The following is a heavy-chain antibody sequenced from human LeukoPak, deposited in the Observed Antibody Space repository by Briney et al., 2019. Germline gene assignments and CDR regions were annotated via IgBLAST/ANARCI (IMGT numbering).Heavy chain of an antibody. CDR2: IYSGGST. CDR1: GFTFSSYA. V-gene: IGHV3-30*14. CDR3: ARDFSGGRAYGMDV. Sequence: GRSLRLSCAASGFTFSSYAMHWVRQAPGKGLERVAVIYSGGSTYYADSAKGRFTISRDNSKNTLYLQMNSLRAKDRAVYYCARDFSGGRAYGMDVWGQGTTVTVSS. J-gene: IGHJ6*02. D-gene: IGHD2-15*01.